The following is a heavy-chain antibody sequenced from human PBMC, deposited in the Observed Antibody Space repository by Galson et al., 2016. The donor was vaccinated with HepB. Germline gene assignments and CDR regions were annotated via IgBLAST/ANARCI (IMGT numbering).Heavy chain of an antibody. Sequence: LRLSCAASGFSFRDYAMSWVRQAPGKGLQWVSSISGSGANTYYADSVKGRFTISRDNSKNTLFLQMRSLRVEETALYYCAEGPPYRSGRRPWGDQYAMDVWGQGTTVTVSS. CDR3: AEGPPYRSGRRPWGDQYAMDV. CDR1: GFSFRDYA. V-gene: IGHV3-23*01. CDR2: ISGSGANT. D-gene: IGHD6-19*01. J-gene: IGHJ6*02.